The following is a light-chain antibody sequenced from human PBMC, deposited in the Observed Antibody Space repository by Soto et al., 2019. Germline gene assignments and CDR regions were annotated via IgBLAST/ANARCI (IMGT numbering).Light chain of an antibody. CDR2: GAS. V-gene: IGKV3-15*01. J-gene: IGKJ1*01. CDR3: QHYNNWPRT. Sequence: EIVMTQSPATLSVSPGERATLSCRASQSVSSNLAWYQQKPGQAPRLLIYGASTRATGIPARFSGSGSGTAFTLTISSLQSEDSAVYYCQHYNNWPRTFGQGTKVEIK. CDR1: QSVSSN.